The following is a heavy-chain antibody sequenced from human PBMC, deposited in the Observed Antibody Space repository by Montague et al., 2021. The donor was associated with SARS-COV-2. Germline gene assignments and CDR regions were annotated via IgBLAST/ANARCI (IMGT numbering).Heavy chain of an antibody. CDR3: ARDLGDY. CDR2: IYYSGTT. CDR1: GGTISSYY. V-gene: IGHV4-59*13. J-gene: IGHJ4*02. Sequence: SETLSLTCTVSGGTISSYYWSWVRQAPGKGLEWIGFIYYSGTTDYNPSLKSRVTISVDTSKNQFSLKLSSVTAADTAVYYCARDLGDYWGQGTLVTVSS.